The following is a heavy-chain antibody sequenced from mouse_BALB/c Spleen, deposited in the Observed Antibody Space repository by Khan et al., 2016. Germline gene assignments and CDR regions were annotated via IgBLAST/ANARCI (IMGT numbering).Heavy chain of an antibody. D-gene: IGHD1-2*01. CDR3: SRYFTTATGYFDV. Sequence: EVELVESGGGLVQPGGSLKLSCAASGFTFSSYTMSWVRQTPEKRLEWVAYISNGGGSTFYPDTVKGRFTISRDNAKNTLYLQMSSLKSEDTAMYYCSRYFTTATGYFDVWGAGTTVTVSS. CDR2: ISNGGGST. V-gene: IGHV5-12-2*01. CDR1: GFTFSSYT. J-gene: IGHJ1*01.